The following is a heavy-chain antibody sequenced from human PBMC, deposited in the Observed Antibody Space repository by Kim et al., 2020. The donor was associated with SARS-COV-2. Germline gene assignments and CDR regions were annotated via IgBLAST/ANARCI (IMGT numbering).Heavy chain of an antibody. Sequence: GGSLRLSCAASGFTFGDYYMSWIRQAPGKGLEWISYISSSIDYTKYADSVKGRFTISRDNPKNSLYLQMNSLRVEDTAVYYCARVSRGDSSWYCFDSWG. CDR2: ISSSIDYT. CDR3: ARVSRGDSSWYCFDS. D-gene: IGHD6-13*01. V-gene: IGHV3-11*05. CDR1: GFTFGDYY. J-gene: IGHJ5*01.